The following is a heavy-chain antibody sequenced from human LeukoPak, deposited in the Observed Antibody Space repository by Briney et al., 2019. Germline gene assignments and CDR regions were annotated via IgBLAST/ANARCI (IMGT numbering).Heavy chain of an antibody. J-gene: IGHJ6*03. CDR3: AKDGSSRDYYYYMDV. CDR2: ISGSGGST. V-gene: IGHV3-23*01. CDR1: GFTFSSYA. D-gene: IGHD6-13*01. Sequence: PGGSLRLSCAASGFTFSSYAMSWVRQAPGKGLEWVSAISGSGGSTYYADSVKGRFTISRDNSKNTLYLQMNSLRAEDTAVYYCAKDGSSRDYYYYMDVWGKGTTVTVSS.